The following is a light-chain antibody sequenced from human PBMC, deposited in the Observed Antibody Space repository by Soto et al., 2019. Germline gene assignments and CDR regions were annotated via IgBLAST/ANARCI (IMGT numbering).Light chain of an antibody. Sequence: DIQMTQSPSSLSASVGDRVTITCQASQDITNYLNWYQQKPGKAPRLLGYDGSNLDTGVPSRFSGSGSGTHLSFTISSLHPEDIATYYCQQFDSLPINFGQGTRLEI. CDR2: DGS. J-gene: IGKJ5*01. V-gene: IGKV1-33*01. CDR1: QDITNY. CDR3: QQFDSLPIN.